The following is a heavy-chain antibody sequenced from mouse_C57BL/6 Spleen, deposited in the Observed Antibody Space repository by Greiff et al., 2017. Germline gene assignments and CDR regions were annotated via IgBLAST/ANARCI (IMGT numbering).Heavy chain of an antibody. CDR3: ARGGGPYYYGYWYFDV. CDR1: GYTFTSYC. V-gene: IGHV1-50*01. D-gene: IGHD1-1*01. Sequence: QVQLQQPGAELVKPGASVKLSCKASGYTFTSYCMQWVKQRPGQGLEWIGEIDPSDSYTNYNQKFKGKATLTVDTSSSTAYMQLSSLTSEDSAVYYCARGGGPYYYGYWYFDVWGTGTTVTVSS. CDR2: IDPSDSYT. J-gene: IGHJ1*03.